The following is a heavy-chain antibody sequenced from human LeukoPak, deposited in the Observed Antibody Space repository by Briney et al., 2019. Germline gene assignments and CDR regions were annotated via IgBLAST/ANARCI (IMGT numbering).Heavy chain of an antibody. CDR2: IKQDGSEK. D-gene: IGHD2-2*01. CDR3: ARGYCSSTSCYFVYAFDI. Sequence: GGSLRLSCAASGFTFSSYWMSWVRQAPGKGLEWVANIKQDGSEKYYVDSVKGRFTISRDNAKNSLYLQMNSLRAEDTAVYYCARGYCSSTSCYFVYAFDIWGQGTMVTVSS. V-gene: IGHV3-7*01. CDR1: GFTFSSYW. J-gene: IGHJ3*02.